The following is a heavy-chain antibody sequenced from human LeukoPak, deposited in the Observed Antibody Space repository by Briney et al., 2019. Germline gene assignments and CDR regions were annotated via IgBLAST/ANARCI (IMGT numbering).Heavy chain of an antibody. CDR1: GFTIGSYG. V-gene: IGHV3-30*02. CDR3: ATVRSYDSTSSDF. CDR2: MRFDGSLK. Sequence: GGSLRLSCAVSGFTIGSYGMHWVRQAPGKGLEWVAFMRFDGSLKHYADSVKGRFTISRDNSKNTLYLQLNSLRAEDTAVYYCATVRSYDSTSSDFWGQGTLVTVSS. J-gene: IGHJ4*02. D-gene: IGHD3-22*01.